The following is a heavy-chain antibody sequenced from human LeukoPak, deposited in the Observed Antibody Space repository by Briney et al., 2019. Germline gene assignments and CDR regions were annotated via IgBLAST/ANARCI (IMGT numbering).Heavy chain of an antibody. Sequence: GGSLRLSCAASGFTFSSYSMNWVRQAPGKGLEWVSSISSSSSYIYYADSVKGRFTISRDNAKNSLYLQMNSLRAEDTAVYYCAREVGATDRSYFDYWGQGTLVTVSS. V-gene: IGHV3-21*01. J-gene: IGHJ4*02. CDR1: GFTFSSYS. D-gene: IGHD1-26*01. CDR2: ISSSSSYI. CDR3: AREVGATDRSYFDY.